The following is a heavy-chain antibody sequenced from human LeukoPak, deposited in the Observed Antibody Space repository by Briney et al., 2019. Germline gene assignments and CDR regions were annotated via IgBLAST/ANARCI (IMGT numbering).Heavy chain of an antibody. CDR2: INGDGSNT. V-gene: IGHV3-74*01. Sequence: GGSLRLSCVASGFTFSNYWMHWVRQAPGKGLVWVSRINGDGSNTRYADSVQGRFTISRDNAKNTLVLQMNSLRVEDTAVYYYARLKGYCRGGSCYSYYFDFWGQGTLVTVSS. CDR1: GFTFSNYW. CDR3: ARLKGYCRGGSCYSYYFDF. D-gene: IGHD2-15*01. J-gene: IGHJ4*02.